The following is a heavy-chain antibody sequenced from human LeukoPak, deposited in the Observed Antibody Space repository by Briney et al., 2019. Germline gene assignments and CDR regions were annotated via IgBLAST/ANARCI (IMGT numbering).Heavy chain of an antibody. CDR1: GFIFTSNR. V-gene: IGHV3-7*03. CDR2: IKHDGSEQ. Sequence: GGSLRLPCAASGFIFTSNRMNWVRQAPGKGLEWVANIKHDGSEQIYVDSVKGRFTISRDNARNSLYLQMNSLRAEDTAVYFCARGGLSIMGYWGQGTLVTVSS. CDR3: ARGGLSIMGY. J-gene: IGHJ4*02. D-gene: IGHD2/OR15-2a*01.